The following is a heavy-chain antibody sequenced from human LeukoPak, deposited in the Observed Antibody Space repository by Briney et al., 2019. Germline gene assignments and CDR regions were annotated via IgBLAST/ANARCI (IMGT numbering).Heavy chain of an antibody. CDR1: GFTSISYA. D-gene: IGHD5-18*01. CDR2: ISGSGDTT. V-gene: IGHV3-23*01. Sequence: GGSLRLSCAASGFTSISYAMSRVRQAPGKGLEWVSAISGSGDTTYSADSVRGRFTISRDNSKNTLFLQMNSLRAEDTAVYYCAKAYVDTTYFDSWGQGTLVTVSS. J-gene: IGHJ4*02. CDR3: AKAYVDTTYFDS.